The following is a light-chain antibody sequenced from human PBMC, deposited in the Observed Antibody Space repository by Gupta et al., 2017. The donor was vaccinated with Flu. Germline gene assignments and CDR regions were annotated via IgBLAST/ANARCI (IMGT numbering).Light chain of an antibody. CDR2: WAS. Sequence: DIVLSPTPDSLAVSLVERATINCKSSQSVLYRSNNKNYLAWDQQKPGQPPKLLIFWASTRDSGVPDRFSGSGSGTDFTLKISRVEAEDVAVYYCKQYLQTFQTFGQGTKVEIK. CDR3: KQYLQTFQT. J-gene: IGKJ1*01. V-gene: IGKV4-1*01. CDR1: QSVLYRSNNKNY.